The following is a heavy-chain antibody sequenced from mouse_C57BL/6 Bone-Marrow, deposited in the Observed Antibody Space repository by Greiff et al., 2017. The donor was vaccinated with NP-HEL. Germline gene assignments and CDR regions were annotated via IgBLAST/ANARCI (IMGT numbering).Heavy chain of an antibody. CDR2: INPCSGYT. CDR3: ARYRASTGTRAMDY. Sequence: QVHVKQSGAELAKPGASVKLSCKASGYTFTSYWMPWVKQRPGQGLEWIGYINPCSGYTKYNQKFKGKATLTEDKSSSTAYMQLSSLTYEDSAVYYCARYRASTGTRAMDYWGQGTSVTVSS. D-gene: IGHD4-1*02. V-gene: IGHV1-7*01. CDR1: GYTFTSYW. J-gene: IGHJ4*01.